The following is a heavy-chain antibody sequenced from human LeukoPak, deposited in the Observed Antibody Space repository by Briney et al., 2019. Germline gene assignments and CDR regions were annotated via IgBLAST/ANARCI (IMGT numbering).Heavy chain of an antibody. CDR1: GFTFTDYY. D-gene: IGHD1-26*01. CDR3: ARIYGWTTSGTYELTDY. V-gene: IGHV1-2*06. J-gene: IGHJ4*02. CDR2: INLNSGAT. Sequence: ASVKVSCKASGFTFTDYYIHWVRQAPGQGLEWMGRINLNSGATNCAQKFQDKVTMTRDTSIATAYMELRSLTSDDTAIYYCARIYGWTTSGTYELTDYWGQGTLVTVSS.